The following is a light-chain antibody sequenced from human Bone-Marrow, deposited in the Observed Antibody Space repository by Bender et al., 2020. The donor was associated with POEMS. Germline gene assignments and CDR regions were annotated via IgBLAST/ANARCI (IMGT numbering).Light chain of an antibody. J-gene: IGLJ1*01. CDR2: EDS. CDR3: QSSDSTIAGV. V-gene: IGLV6-57*04. CDR1: RGNIASDY. Sequence: FMLTQPHSVSESPGKTVTISCTRSRGNIASDYVQWYQQRPGSAPTTVIYEDSRRPSGVPDRFSGSIDSSSNTASLTISGLKTEDEADYYCQSSDSTIAGVFGTGTKVTVL.